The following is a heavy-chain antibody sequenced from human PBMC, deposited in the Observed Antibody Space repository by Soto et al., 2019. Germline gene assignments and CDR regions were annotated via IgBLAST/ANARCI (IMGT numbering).Heavy chain of an antibody. CDR1: GFTFSSYA. Sequence: GGSLRLSCAASGFTFSSYAMHWVRQAPGKGLEGVAVISYDGSNKYYADSVKGRFTISRDNSKNTLYLQMNSLRAEDTAVYYCARDGHSSGWYNYFDYWGQGTLVTVSS. CDR3: ARDGHSSGWYNYFDY. CDR2: ISYDGSNK. D-gene: IGHD6-19*01. V-gene: IGHV3-30-3*01. J-gene: IGHJ4*02.